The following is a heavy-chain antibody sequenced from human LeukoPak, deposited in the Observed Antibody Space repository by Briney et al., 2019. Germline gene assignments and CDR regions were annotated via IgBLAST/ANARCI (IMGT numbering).Heavy chain of an antibody. CDR1: GGSISSSSYY. CDR2: IYYSGST. D-gene: IGHD3-9*01. CDR3: VRVLRYVGY. J-gene: IGHJ4*02. Sequence: SETLSLTCTVSGGSISSSSYYWGWIRQPPGKGLEWIGSIYYSGSTYYNPSLKSRVTISVDTSKNQFSLKLSSVTAADTAVYYCVRVLRYVGYWGQGTLVTVSS. V-gene: IGHV4-39*01.